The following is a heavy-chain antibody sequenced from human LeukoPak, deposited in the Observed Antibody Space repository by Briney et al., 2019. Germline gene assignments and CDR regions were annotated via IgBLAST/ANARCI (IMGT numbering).Heavy chain of an antibody. CDR2: ISNSGTT. CDR3: ARDVVVTSSPDAFDI. V-gene: IGHV4-31*11. CDR1: GDSVTSGGYY. Sequence: SQTLSLTCAVSGDSVTSGGYYWTWIRQHPGKGLEWIGYISNSGTTSYNPSLKSRVSISVDTSNNHFSLRLSSVTAADTAVYYCARDVVVTSSPDAFDIWGQGTMVTVSS. D-gene: IGHD2-21*02. J-gene: IGHJ3*02.